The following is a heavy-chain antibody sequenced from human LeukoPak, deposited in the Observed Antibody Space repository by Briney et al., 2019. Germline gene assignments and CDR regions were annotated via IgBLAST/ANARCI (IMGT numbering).Heavy chain of an antibody. J-gene: IGHJ4*02. CDR1: GFTFSSSW. V-gene: IGHV3-7*01. CDR2: IKQDGSEK. CDR3: ASLDY. Sequence: PGGSLRLSCAASGFTFSSSWMNWVRQAPGKGLEWVANIKQDGSEKYYVDSVKGRSTISRDNAKNSLYLQMNTLRAEDTAVYYCASLDYWGQGTLVTVSS.